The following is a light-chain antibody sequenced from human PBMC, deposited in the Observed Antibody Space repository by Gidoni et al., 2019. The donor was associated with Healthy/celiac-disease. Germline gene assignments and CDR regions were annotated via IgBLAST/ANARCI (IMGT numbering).Light chain of an antibody. J-gene: IGKJ1*01. Sequence: DSQMNPSPSTLSASVGDRVTITCRASQSISSWLAWYQQKPGKAPKLLIYKASSLESGVPSRFSGSGSGTEFTLTISSLQPDDFATYYCQQYNSYPWTFGQGTKVEIK. CDR3: QQYNSYPWT. V-gene: IGKV1-5*03. CDR1: QSISSW. CDR2: KAS.